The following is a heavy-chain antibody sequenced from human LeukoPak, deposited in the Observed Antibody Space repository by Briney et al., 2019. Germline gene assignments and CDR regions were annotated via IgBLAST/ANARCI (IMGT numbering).Heavy chain of an antibody. V-gene: IGHV3-7*01. J-gene: IGHJ4*02. CDR1: GFTFSSYW. D-gene: IGHD1-26*01. CDR3: ARERYSGSVRTRCFDY. CDR2: IKQDGSKK. Sequence: GGSLRLSCAASGFTFSSYWMSWVRQAPGKGLEWVANIKQDGSKKYYVDSVKGRFTISRDNAKNSLYLQMNSLRAEDTAVYYCARERYSGSVRTRCFDYWGQGTLVTVSS.